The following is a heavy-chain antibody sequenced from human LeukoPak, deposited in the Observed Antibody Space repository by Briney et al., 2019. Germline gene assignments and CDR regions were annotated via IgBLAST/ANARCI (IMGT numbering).Heavy chain of an antibody. J-gene: IGHJ6*02. CDR2: ISYDGSNK. V-gene: IGHV3-30*03. D-gene: IGHD4/OR15-4a*01. CDR1: GFTFSSYG. Sequence: PGRSLRLSCAASGFTFSSYGMHWVRQAPGKGLEWVAVISYDGSNKYYADSVKGRFTISRDNSKNTLYLQMNSLRAEDTAVYYCARWSRVLGMDVWGQGTTVTVSS. CDR3: ARWSRVLGMDV.